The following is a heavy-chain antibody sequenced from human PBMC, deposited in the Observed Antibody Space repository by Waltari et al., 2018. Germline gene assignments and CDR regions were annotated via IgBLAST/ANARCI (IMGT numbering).Heavy chain of an antibody. V-gene: IGHV4-39*07. Sequence: QLQLQESGPGLVKPSETLSLTCTVSGGSISSSSSYWGWIRQPPGKGLEWIGSIYYSGSTYYNPSLKSRVTISVDTSKNQFSLKLSSVTAADTAVYYCARVRILYYYYGMDVWGQGTTVTVSS. CDR2: IYYSGST. D-gene: IGHD2-15*01. CDR1: GGSISSSSSY. J-gene: IGHJ6*02. CDR3: ARVRILYYYYGMDV.